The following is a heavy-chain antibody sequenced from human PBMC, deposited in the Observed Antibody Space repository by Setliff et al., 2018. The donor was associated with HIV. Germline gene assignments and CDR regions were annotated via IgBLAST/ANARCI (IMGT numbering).Heavy chain of an antibody. J-gene: IGHJ5*02. CDR1: GGSISGGVHY. D-gene: IGHD4-4*01. Sequence: SETLSLTCTVSGGSISGGVHYWSWIRQHPGKGLEWIGYIHYSGSTYYNPSLKSQVTISGDTTKNQFSLKLTSVTAADTAVYYCARGGRSTVATWAWFDPWGQGTLVTVSS. CDR2: IHYSGST. CDR3: ARGGRSTVATWAWFDP. V-gene: IGHV4-31*01.